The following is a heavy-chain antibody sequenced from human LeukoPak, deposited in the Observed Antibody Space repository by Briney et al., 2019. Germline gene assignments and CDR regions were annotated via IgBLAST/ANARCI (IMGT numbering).Heavy chain of an antibody. Sequence: SGGSLRLSCAASGFTFGSYSMSWVRQAPGKGLKWVSSISSSSSYIYYADSVKGRFAISRDNAKNSLYLQMNSLRADDTAVYYCARGGDGGDYDILTGYYMDVWGKGTTVTVSS. V-gene: IGHV3-21*01. D-gene: IGHD3-9*01. CDR2: ISSSSSYI. CDR1: GFTFGSYS. CDR3: ARGGDGGDYDILTGYYMDV. J-gene: IGHJ6*03.